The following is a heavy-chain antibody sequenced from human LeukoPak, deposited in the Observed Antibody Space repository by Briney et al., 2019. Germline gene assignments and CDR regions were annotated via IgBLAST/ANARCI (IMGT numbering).Heavy chain of an antibody. CDR3: ATDLGWELLGY. CDR2: FDPEDGET. J-gene: IGHJ4*02. CDR1: GYTLTELS. V-gene: IGHV1-24*01. Sequence: ASAKVSCKVSGYTLTELSMHWVRQAPGKGLEWMGGFDPEDGETIYAQKFQGRVTMTGDTSTDTAYMELSSLRSEDTAVYYCATDLGWELLGYWGQGTLVTVSS. D-gene: IGHD1-26*01.